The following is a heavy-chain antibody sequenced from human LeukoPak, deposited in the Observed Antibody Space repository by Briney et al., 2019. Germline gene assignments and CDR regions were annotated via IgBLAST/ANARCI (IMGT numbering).Heavy chain of an antibody. CDR2: IYYSGST. Sequence: SETLSLTCTVSGYSITSAYYWGWIRQPPGKGLEWIGYIYYSGSTNYNPSLKSRVTISVDTSKNQFSLKLSSVTAADTAVYYCARGSFFNYYMDVWGKGTTVTVSS. CDR3: ARGSFFNYYMDV. D-gene: IGHD3-10*01. CDR1: GYSITSAYY. V-gene: IGHV4-38-2*02. J-gene: IGHJ6*03.